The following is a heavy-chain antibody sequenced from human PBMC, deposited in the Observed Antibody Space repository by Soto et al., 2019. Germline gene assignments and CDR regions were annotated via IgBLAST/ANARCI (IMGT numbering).Heavy chain of an antibody. CDR2: IDYSGST. CDR3: ARDLHRSSWYADAFDI. D-gene: IGHD6-13*01. Sequence: QVQLQESGPGLVKPSQTLSLTCTVSGGSISSGGYYWSWIRQHPGKGLEWIGYIDYSGSTYYNPSLKSRVTITVDTSKNQFSLKLSSVTAADTAVYYCARDLHRSSWYADAFDIWGQGTMVTVSS. CDR1: GGSISSGGYY. J-gene: IGHJ3*02. V-gene: IGHV4-31*03.